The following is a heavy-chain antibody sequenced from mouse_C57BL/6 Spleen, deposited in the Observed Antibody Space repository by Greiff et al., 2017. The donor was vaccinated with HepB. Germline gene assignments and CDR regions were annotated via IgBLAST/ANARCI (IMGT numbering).Heavy chain of an antibody. D-gene: IGHD2-2*01. V-gene: IGHV5-17*01. CDR2: ISSGSSTI. CDR3: ARPGLRRYYAMDY. CDR1: GFTFSDYG. Sequence: EVHLVESGGGLVKPGGSLKLSCAASGFTFSDYGMHWVRQAPEKGLEWVAYISSGSSTIYYADTVTGRFTIPRDNAKSTLFLQMTSRRSEDTAMYYCARPGLRRYYAMDYWGQGTSVTVSS. J-gene: IGHJ4*01.